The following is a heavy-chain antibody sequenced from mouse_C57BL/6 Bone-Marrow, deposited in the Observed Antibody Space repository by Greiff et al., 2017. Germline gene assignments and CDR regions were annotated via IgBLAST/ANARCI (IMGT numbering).Heavy chain of an antibody. CDR2: ISSGSSTI. Sequence: EVQRVESGGGLVKPGGSLKLSCAASGFTFRDYGMHWVRQAPEKGLEWVAYISSGSSTIYYADTVKGRFTISRDNAKNTLFLQMTSLRSEDTAMYYCARPRLLYWGQGTLVTVSA. CDR3: ARPRLLY. CDR1: GFTFRDYG. J-gene: IGHJ3*01. V-gene: IGHV5-17*01. D-gene: IGHD6-1*01.